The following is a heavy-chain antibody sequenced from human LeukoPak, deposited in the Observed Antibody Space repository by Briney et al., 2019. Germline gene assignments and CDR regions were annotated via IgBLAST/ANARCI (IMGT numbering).Heavy chain of an antibody. D-gene: IGHD6-6*01. CDR1: EFTFTSFE. CDR2: IRSSSNTI. Sequence: GGSLRLSCAASEFTFTSFELNWVRQAPGKRLEWVLYIRSSSNTISNADSGKCRFTISRDNARNSLYFQVSSLIGEDTAVFYCARGPSIAARYDAFDIWGQGTMVTVS. CDR3: ARGPSIAARYDAFDI. V-gene: IGHV3-48*03. J-gene: IGHJ3*02.